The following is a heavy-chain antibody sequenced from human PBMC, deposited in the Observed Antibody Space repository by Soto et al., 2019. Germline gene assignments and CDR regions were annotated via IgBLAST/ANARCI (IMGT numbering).Heavy chain of an antibody. CDR3: ERNLAYISRPCDH. J-gene: IGHJ4*02. CDR1: GGSISSSSYY. CDR2: IYYSGST. Sequence: SETLSLTCTVSGGSISSSSYYWGWIRQPPGKGLEWIGSIYYSGSTYYNPSLKSRVTISVDTSKNQFSLKLSSVTAADTAVYYCERNLAYISRPCDHWGQGTLVTVSS. D-gene: IGHD1-20*01. V-gene: IGHV4-39*01.